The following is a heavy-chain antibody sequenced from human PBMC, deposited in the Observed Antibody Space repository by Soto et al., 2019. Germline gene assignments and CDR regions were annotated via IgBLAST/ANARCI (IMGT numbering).Heavy chain of an antibody. CDR3: ARHFDCSSTSCYQFDY. J-gene: IGHJ4*02. Sequence: PGESLKISCKGSGYSFTSYWIGWVRQMPGKGLEWMGIIYPGDSDTRYSPSFQGQVTIPADKSISTAYLQWSSLKASDTAMYYCARHFDCSSTSCYQFDYWGQGTLVTVSS. V-gene: IGHV5-51*01. CDR1: GYSFTSYW. CDR2: IYPGDSDT. D-gene: IGHD2-2*01.